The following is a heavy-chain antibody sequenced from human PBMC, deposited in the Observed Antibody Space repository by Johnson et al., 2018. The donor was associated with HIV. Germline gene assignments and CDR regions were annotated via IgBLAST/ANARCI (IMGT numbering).Heavy chain of an antibody. CDR1: GFTFSSYA. V-gene: IGHV3-30*04. CDR3: ARVGTVRDAFDI. D-gene: IGHD7-27*01. CDR2: ISYDGSHK. Sequence: QEKLVESGGGVVQPGRSLRLSCAASGFTFSSYAMHWVRQAPGKGLEWVAVISYDGSHKYYAASVKGRFTISRDNSKNTLYLQMNSLRAEDTAVYYCARVGTVRDAFDIWGQGTMVTVSS. J-gene: IGHJ3*02.